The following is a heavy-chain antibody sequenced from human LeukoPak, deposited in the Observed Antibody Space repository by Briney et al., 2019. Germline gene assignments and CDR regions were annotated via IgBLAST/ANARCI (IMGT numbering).Heavy chain of an antibody. CDR3: AKDFRWWGVGATSPFDH. D-gene: IGHD1-26*01. CDR1: GFTFSSYS. Sequence: PGGSLRLSCAASGFTFSSYSMNWVRQAPGKGLEWVSAISGSGGSTYYADSVKGRFTISRDNSKNTLYLQMNSLRAEDTAVYYCAKDFRWWGVGATSPFDHWGQGTLVTVSS. J-gene: IGHJ4*02. V-gene: IGHV3-23*01. CDR2: ISGSGGST.